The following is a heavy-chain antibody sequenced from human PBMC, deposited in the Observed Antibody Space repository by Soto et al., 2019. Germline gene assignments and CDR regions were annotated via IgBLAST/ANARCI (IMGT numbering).Heavy chain of an antibody. CDR1: GGSMYNYY. J-gene: IGHJ6*02. CDR3: ARDGCYYDSSGYPYYYGMDV. CDR2: IYDTGST. Sequence: QVQLQDSGPGLVKPSETVSLTCIVSGGSMYNYYWSWIRQPPGKGLEWIGSIYDTGSTNYNASLKSRVTISVDTSKNQFFLNLDSVTAADTAVYYCARDGCYYDSSGYPYYYGMDVWGQGTTVTVSS. D-gene: IGHD3-22*01. V-gene: IGHV4-59*01.